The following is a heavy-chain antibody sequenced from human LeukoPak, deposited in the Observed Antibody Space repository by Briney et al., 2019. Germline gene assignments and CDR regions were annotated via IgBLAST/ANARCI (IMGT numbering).Heavy chain of an antibody. CDR3: ARDQLGDAFDI. CDR1: GGSISSGGSF. V-gene: IGHV4-61*02. Sequence: PSQTLSLTCTVSGGSISSGGSFWSWIRQPAGKGLEWIGRFYAGGGTNYNPSLQSRVTISVDTSNNQFSLKLTSVTAADTAVYYCARDQLGDAFDIWGQGTMVTVSS. J-gene: IGHJ3*02. D-gene: IGHD3-16*01. CDR2: FYAGGGT.